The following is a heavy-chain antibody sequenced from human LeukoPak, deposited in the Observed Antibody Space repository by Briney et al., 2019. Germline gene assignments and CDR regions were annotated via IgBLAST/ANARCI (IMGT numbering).Heavy chain of an antibody. CDR3: ARDSRPSYDSSGYYYPGDY. CDR1: GFTFRRHA. J-gene: IGHJ4*02. D-gene: IGHD3-22*01. V-gene: IGHV3-23*01. CDR2: SGGSGGAS. Sequence: GGSLRLSCAAFGFTFRRHAMSWVRQAPGKGLEWVSSDSDSGGSGGASKYADSVRGRFTISRDNSKNTLYLQMNSLRAEDTAVYYCARDSRPSYDSSGYYYPGDYWGQGTLVTVSS.